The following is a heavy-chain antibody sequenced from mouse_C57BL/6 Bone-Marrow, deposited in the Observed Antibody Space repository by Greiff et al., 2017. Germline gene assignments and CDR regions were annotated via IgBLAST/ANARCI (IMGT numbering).Heavy chain of an antibody. Sequence: VQLKQSGAELVKPGASVKLSCTASGFNIKDYYIHWVKQRTEQGLEWIGRIDPEDGETKYAPKFQDKATITADTSSNTAYLQLSSLTSEDTAVYYCTRSLIYYGTNYWGQGTTLPVSP. V-gene: IGHV14-2*01. CDR2: IDPEDGET. J-gene: IGHJ2*01. D-gene: IGHD1-1*01. CDR1: GFNIKDYY. CDR3: TRSLIYYGTNY.